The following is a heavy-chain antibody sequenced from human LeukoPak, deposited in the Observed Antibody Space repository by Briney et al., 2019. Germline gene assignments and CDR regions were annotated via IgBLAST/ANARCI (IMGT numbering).Heavy chain of an antibody. J-gene: IGHJ4*02. Sequence: SVKGSCKASRGTFTSYAISWVRQAPGQGLEWMGGISPIFGTANYAQKFRGRVTITADKSTSTAYMELSSLRSEDTAVYYCARDYGGNPFDYWGQGTLVTVSS. CDR1: RGTFTSYA. D-gene: IGHD4-23*01. V-gene: IGHV1-69*06. CDR3: ARDYGGNPFDY. CDR2: ISPIFGTA.